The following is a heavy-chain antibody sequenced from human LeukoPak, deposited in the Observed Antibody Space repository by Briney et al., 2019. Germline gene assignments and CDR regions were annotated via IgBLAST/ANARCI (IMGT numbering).Heavy chain of an antibody. CDR1: GFTFSSYA. CDR3: ARELGAGSGTYYSWAPLRHWFDP. V-gene: IGHV3-23*01. Sequence: PGGSLRLSCAASGFTFSSYAMSWVRQAPGKGLEWVSAISGSGGSTYYADSVKGRFTISRDNSKNTLYLQMNSLRAEDTAVYYCARELGAGSGTYYSWAPLRHWFDPWGQGTLVTVSS. D-gene: IGHD3-10*01. J-gene: IGHJ5*02. CDR2: ISGSGGST.